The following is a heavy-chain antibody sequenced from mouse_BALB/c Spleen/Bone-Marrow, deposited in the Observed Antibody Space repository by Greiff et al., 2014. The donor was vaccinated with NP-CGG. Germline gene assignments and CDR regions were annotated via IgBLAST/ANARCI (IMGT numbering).Heavy chain of an antibody. CDR1: GYRFNSYW. V-gene: IGHV1-9*01. Sequence: VQLQQSGADLMKPGASVKISCKATGYRFNSYWIEWVKQRPGHGLKWIGEILPGSGSTNFNEKFKGKATFTAYTSSNTAYMQISSLTSEDSAVYYCARLGIQSFDYWGQGTTLTVSS. CDR3: ARLGIQSFDY. CDR2: ILPGSGST. D-gene: IGHD3-1*01. J-gene: IGHJ2*01.